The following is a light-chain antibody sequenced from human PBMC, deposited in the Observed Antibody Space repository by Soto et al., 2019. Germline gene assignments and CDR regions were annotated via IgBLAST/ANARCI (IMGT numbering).Light chain of an antibody. CDR1: SSNIGSHT. V-gene: IGLV1-44*01. J-gene: IGLJ2*01. CDR2: SNN. Sequence: QSVLTQSPSASGTPGQRVTISCSGSSSNIGSHTVNWYQQLPGTAPKLLIYSNNQRPSGVPDRFSGSKSGTSASLAISGLQSEDEADYYCAAWEDSRNAVEFGGGTKLTVL. CDR3: AAWEDSRNAVE.